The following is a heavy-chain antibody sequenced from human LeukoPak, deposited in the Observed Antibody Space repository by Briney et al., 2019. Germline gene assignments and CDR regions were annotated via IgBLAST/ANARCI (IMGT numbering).Heavy chain of an antibody. V-gene: IGHV4-59*11. J-gene: IGHJ6*03. CDR3: ARDLRGYDSHYYYYMDV. CDR1: GGSISSHY. Sequence: SETLSLTCTVSGGSISSHYWGWIRQPPGKGLEWIGYIYYSGSTNYNPSLKSRVTISVDTSKNQFSLKLSSVTAADTAVYYCARDLRGYDSHYYYYMDVWGKGTTVTVSS. CDR2: IYYSGST. D-gene: IGHD5-12*01.